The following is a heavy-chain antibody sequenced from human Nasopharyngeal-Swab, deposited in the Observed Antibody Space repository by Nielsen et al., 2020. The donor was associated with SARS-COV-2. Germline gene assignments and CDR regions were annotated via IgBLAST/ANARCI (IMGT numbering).Heavy chain of an antibody. CDR2: IKQDGSEK. Sequence: GESLKISCAASGFTFNSYYMSWLRQAPGKGLEWVGNIKQDGSEKYYVGSVKGRFTISRDNAKNSLYLQMNSLRAEDTAVYYCARDVRQRTGDYWGQGTLVTVSS. D-gene: IGHD1-1*01. V-gene: IGHV3-7*01. J-gene: IGHJ4*02. CDR1: GFTFNSYY. CDR3: ARDVRQRTGDY.